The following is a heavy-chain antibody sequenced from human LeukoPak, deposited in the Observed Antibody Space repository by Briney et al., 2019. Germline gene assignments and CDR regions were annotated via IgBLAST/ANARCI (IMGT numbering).Heavy chain of an antibody. CDR3: ARGNLGWQWLVEGWFDP. J-gene: IGHJ5*02. V-gene: IGHV1-8*01. CDR2: MNPNSGNT. D-gene: IGHD6-19*01. CDR1: GYTFTSYD. Sequence: GASVKVSCKASGYTFTSYDIHWVRQATGQGLEWMGWMNPNSGNTGYAQKFQGRVTMTRNTSISTAYMELSSLRSEDTAVYYCARGNLGWQWLVEGWFDPWGQGTLVTVSS.